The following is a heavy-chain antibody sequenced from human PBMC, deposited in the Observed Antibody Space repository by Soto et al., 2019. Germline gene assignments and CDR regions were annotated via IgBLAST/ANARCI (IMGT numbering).Heavy chain of an antibody. V-gene: IGHV1-18*01. CDR1: GYTFTNHG. CDR2: ISGHNGNT. CDR3: ARDLYPLAYYFDY. Sequence: QVQLVQSGAEVKKPGASVKVSCKASGYTFTNHGISWVRQAPGQGLEWLGWISGHNGNTKYAQRLQGRVTMTTDTSTSTAYMELRSLISDDTAVYYCARDLYPLAYYFDYWGQGTLVTVSS. J-gene: IGHJ4*02.